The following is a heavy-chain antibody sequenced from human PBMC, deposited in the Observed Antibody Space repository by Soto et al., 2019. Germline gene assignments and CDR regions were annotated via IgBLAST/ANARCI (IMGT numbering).Heavy chain of an antibody. Sequence: GGSLRLSCAASGFTFSNAWMSRVRQAPGKGLEWVGRIKSKTDGGTTDYAAPVKGRFTISRDDSKNTLYLQMNSLKTEDTAVYYCTTGGRITGTVYYYYGMDVWGQGTTVTVSS. D-gene: IGHD1-20*01. J-gene: IGHJ6*02. V-gene: IGHV3-15*01. CDR2: IKSKTDGGTT. CDR1: GFTFSNAW. CDR3: TTGGRITGTVYYYYGMDV.